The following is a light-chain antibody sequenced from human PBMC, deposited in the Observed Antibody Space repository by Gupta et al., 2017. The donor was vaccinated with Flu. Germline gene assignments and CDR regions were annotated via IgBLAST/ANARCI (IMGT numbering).Light chain of an antibody. CDR3: REWVSGGVV. Sequence: SSVLTQPPSVSVFPGQTATITCSGNKLGDKYASWYQQKAGQPPMLSRYHDAKRPSGIPERVSGSNSGNTETMNGSETQVVEDSDYSCREWVSGGVVCGGGTKLTVL. CDR1: KLGDKY. V-gene: IGLV3-1*01. CDR2: HDA. J-gene: IGLJ2*01.